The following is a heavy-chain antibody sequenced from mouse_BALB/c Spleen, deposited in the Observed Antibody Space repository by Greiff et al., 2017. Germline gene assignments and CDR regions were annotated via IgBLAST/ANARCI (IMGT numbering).Heavy chain of an antibody. CDR2: INPNNGGT. CDR3: ARGNVANYGNYQFAY. D-gene: IGHD2-1*01. CDR1: GYAFTEYT. V-gene: IGHV1-18*01. J-gene: IGHJ3*01. Sequence: EVKLMESGPELVKPGASVKISCKPSGYAFTEYTMHWVKQSHGKSLEWIGGINPNNGGTSYNQKFKGKATLTVDKSSSAAYMELRSLTSEDSAVYYGARGNVANYGNYQFAYWGQGTLVTVSA.